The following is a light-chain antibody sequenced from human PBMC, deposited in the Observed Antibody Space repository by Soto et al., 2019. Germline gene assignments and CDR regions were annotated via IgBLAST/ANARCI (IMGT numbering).Light chain of an antibody. Sequence: QSVLTQPPSASGAPGQTVTISCSGSDSNIGAGYDLHWYQQLPGTAPKLLIHSNYLRASGVPDRFSASKSVTSASLAIIGLQADDEADYYCQSYDTSLCDWVFGGGTKVTVL. J-gene: IGLJ3*02. V-gene: IGLV1-40*01. CDR2: SNY. CDR1: DSNIGAGYD. CDR3: QSYDTSLCDWV.